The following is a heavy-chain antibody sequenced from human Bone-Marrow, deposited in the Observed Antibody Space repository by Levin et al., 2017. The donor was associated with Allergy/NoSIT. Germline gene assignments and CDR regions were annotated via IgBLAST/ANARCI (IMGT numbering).Heavy chain of an antibody. Sequence: PSSTLSLPPAFSFFSFLSSSLNWIRQPPGKGLECIGEINHSGNTNSNPSLKSRVTISFSPSKNQFSLRLRSVTAADAALYYCARQYYYTTGGRYHFYENGMDVWGQGTTVTVSS. CDR1: FFSFLSSS. V-gene: IGHV4-34*01. CDR2: INHSGNT. CDR3: ARQYYYTTGGRYHFYENGMDV. J-gene: IGHJ6*02. D-gene: IGHD2-8*02.